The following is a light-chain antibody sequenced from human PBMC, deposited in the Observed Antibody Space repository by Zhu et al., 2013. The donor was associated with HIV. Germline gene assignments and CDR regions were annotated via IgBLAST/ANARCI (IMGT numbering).Light chain of an antibody. J-gene: IGLJ1*01. CDR1: SSNIGSNT. CDR2: SNN. Sequence: QSVLTQPPSASGTPGQRVTISCSGSSSNIGSNTVNWYQQLPGTAPKLLIYSNNQRPSGVPDRFSGSKSGTSASLAISGLQAEDEADYYCSSYAGSDLYVFGSGTTVTVL. CDR3: SSYAGSDLYV. V-gene: IGLV1-44*01.